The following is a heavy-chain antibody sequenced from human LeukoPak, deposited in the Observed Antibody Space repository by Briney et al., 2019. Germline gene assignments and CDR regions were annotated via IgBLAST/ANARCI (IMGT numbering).Heavy chain of an antibody. D-gene: IGHD7-27*01. V-gene: IGHV3-48*01. CDR1: GFTFSSYA. Sequence: GGSLRLSCAASGFTFSSYAMNWVRLAPGKGLEWVSYISSSSSTIYYADSVKGRFTISRDNARNSLYLQMNSLRAEDTAVYYCASAGAYYYSMDVWGKGTTVTVSS. J-gene: IGHJ6*03. CDR2: ISSSSSTI. CDR3: ASAGAYYYSMDV.